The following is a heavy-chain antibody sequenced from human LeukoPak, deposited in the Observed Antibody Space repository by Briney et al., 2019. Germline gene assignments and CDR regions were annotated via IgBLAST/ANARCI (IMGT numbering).Heavy chain of an antibody. CDR2: ISAYNGNT. Sequence: ASVKVSCKASGYTFTSYGISWVRQAPGQGLEWMGWISAYNGNTNYAQKLQGRVTMTTDTSTSTAYMELRSLRSDDTAVYYCARMGTTVTTFGWLDPWGQGTLVTVSS. J-gene: IGHJ5*02. D-gene: IGHD4-17*01. CDR1: GYTFTSYG. V-gene: IGHV1-18*01. CDR3: ARMGTTVTTFGWLDP.